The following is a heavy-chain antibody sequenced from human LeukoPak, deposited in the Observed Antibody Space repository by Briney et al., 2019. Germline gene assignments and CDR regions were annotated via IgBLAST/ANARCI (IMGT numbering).Heavy chain of an antibody. V-gene: IGHV1-69*13. D-gene: IGHD3-9*01. CDR1: GGTFSSYA. CDR2: IIPIFGTA. Sequence: ASVKVSCKASGGTFSSYAISWVRQAPGKGLEWMGGIIPIFGTANYAQKFQGRVTITADESTSTAYMELSSLRSEDTAVYYCARSTSYDILTGFFDYWGQGTLVTVSS. CDR3: ARSTSYDILTGFFDY. J-gene: IGHJ4*02.